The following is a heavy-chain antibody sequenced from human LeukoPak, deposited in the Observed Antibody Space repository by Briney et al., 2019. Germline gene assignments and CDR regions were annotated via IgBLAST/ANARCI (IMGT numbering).Heavy chain of an antibody. J-gene: IGHJ4*02. CDR2: ISGSGGST. Sequence: PGGSLRLSCAASGFTFSSYAMNWVRQAPGKGLEWVSAISGSGGSTYYADSVKGRFTISRDNSKNTLYLQMNSLRAEDTAVYYCAKAGGYCSSTSCPLDYWGQGTLVTVSS. CDR3: AKAGGYCSSTSCPLDY. D-gene: IGHD2-2*01. V-gene: IGHV3-23*01. CDR1: GFTFSSYA.